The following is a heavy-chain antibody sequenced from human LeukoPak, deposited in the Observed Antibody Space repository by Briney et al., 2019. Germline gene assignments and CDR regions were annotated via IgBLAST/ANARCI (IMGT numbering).Heavy chain of an antibody. V-gene: IGHV1-69*13. D-gene: IGHD2-2*01. Sequence: GASVKVSCKASGYTFTSYGISWVRQAPGQGLEWMGGIIPIFGTTNYAQKFQGRVTITADESTSTAYMEVSSLRFQDTAAYYCARGSSAAPTSPDYWGQGTLVTVSS. CDR1: GYTFTSYG. CDR2: IIPIFGTT. CDR3: ARGSSAAPTSPDY. J-gene: IGHJ4*02.